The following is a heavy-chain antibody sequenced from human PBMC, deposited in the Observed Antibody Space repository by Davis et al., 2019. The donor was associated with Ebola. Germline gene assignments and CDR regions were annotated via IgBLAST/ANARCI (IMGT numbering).Heavy chain of an antibody. Sequence: SETLSLTCTVSGDSITGFYWSWVRQPPGRGLEWVGYVSNTGYTNYSPSLKSRVVMSVDTSKNQFSLKLSSVTAADTAVYYCARAPVGYSYGHGDYYYYGMDVWGQGTTVTVSS. D-gene: IGHD5-18*01. CDR3: ARAPVGYSYGHGDYYYYGMDV. J-gene: IGHJ6*02. V-gene: IGHV4-59*12. CDR1: GDSITGFY. CDR2: VSNTGYT.